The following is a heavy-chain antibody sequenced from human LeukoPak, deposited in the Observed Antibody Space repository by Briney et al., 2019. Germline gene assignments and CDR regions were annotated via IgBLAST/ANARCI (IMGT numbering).Heavy chain of an antibody. CDR1: GFTFSSYS. Sequence: TGGSLRLSCAASGFTFSSYSMNWVRQAPGKGLEWVSSISSSSSYIYYADSVKGRFTISRDNAKNSVYLQMNSLRAEDTAVYYCARQGGDSGYDHYFDYWGQGTLVTVSS. D-gene: IGHD5-12*01. CDR3: ARQGGDSGYDHYFDY. J-gene: IGHJ4*02. V-gene: IGHV3-21*01. CDR2: ISSSSSYI.